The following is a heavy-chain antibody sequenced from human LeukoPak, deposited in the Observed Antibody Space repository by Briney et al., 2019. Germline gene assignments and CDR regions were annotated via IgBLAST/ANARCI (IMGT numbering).Heavy chain of an antibody. D-gene: IGHD6-6*01. CDR3: AKDRSIGDYYFDY. J-gene: IGHJ4*02. V-gene: IGHV3-9*01. CDR1: GFTFDDYA. Sequence: GGSLRLSCAASGFTFDDYAMHWVRQAPGKGLEWVSGISWNSGRMVYADSVRGRFTISRDNAKNSLYLQMNSLRAEDTALYYCAKDRSIGDYYFDYWGQGTLVTVSS. CDR2: ISWNSGRM.